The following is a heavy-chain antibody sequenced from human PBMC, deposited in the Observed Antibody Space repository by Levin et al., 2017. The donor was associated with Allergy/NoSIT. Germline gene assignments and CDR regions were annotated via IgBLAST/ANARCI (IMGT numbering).Heavy chain of an antibody. CDR1: AHSISSTFY. V-gene: IGHV4-38-2*01. CDR3: ARVDPCSGPTCYTDWFFDL. Sequence: SQTLSLTCAVSAHSISSTFYWAWIRQPPGKGLEWIGTIYHTGSTYYNPSLKSRVTVSVDTSKNQFYLKLSSVTAADTAVYYCARVDPCSGPTCYTDWFFDLWGRGTLVTVSS. J-gene: IGHJ2*01. D-gene: IGHD2-2*02. CDR2: IYHTGST.